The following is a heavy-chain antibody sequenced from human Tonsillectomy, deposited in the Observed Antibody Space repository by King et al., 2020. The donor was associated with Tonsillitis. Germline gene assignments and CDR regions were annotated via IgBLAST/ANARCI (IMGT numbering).Heavy chain of an antibody. CDR2: MNPKSGNK. V-gene: IGHV1-8*01. J-gene: IGHJ4*02. D-gene: IGHD6-19*01. CDR1: GYTFTSYD. CDR3: ARPKLIAVAGDFDY. Sequence: VQLVQSGAEVKKPGASVKFSCKASGYTFTSYDINWVRKATGQGLEWMGWMNPKSGNKGYEQKFQGRVTMTRNTSISKAYMELSSLRSEDTAVYYCARPKLIAVAGDFDYWGQGTLVTVSS.